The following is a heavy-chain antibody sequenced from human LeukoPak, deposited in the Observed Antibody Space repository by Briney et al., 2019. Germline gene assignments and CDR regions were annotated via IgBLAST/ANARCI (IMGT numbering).Heavy chain of an antibody. CDR3: ARAWVGQLVRMDYYYYMDV. CDR2: IYTSGGT. D-gene: IGHD6-6*01. J-gene: IGHJ6*03. Sequence: SETLSLTCNVSGGSISSYYWSWVRQPAGKGLEWIGRIYTSGGTDYNPSLKSRVTISVDTSKNQFSLKLSSVTAADTAVYYCARAWVGQLVRMDYYYYMDVWGKGTTVTVSS. V-gene: IGHV4-4*07. CDR1: GGSISSYY.